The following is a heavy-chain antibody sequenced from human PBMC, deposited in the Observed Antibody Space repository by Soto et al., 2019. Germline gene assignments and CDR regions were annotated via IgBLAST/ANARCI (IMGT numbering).Heavy chain of an antibody. CDR1: GFTFSNYG. Sequence: QVQLVESGGGVVQPGRSLRLSCAASGFTFSNYGMHWVRQAPGKGLEWVAVISFDGSEKFYADFVKGRFAISRDNSKKTREQQRHSLGAEDTDEYYCAKDRRLYCSSGYYVDVASLGQGTLVTVSS. CDR2: ISFDGSEK. CDR3: AKDRRLYCSSGYYVDVAS. V-gene: IGHV3-30*18. J-gene: IGHJ4*02. D-gene: IGHD3-22*01.